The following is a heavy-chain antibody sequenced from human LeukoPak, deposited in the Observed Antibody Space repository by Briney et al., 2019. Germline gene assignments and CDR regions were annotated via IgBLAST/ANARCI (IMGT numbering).Heavy chain of an antibody. J-gene: IGHJ4*02. CDR3: ARLEYMVRGVIY. V-gene: IGHV4-39*01. D-gene: IGHD3-10*01. Sequence: SETLSLTCTVSGGSISSSSYYWGWIRQPPGKGMEWIGSIYYSGSTYYNPSLKSRVTISVDTSKNQFSLKLSSVTAADTAVYYCARLEYMVRGVIYWGQGTLVTVSS. CDR1: GGSISSSSYY. CDR2: IYYSGST.